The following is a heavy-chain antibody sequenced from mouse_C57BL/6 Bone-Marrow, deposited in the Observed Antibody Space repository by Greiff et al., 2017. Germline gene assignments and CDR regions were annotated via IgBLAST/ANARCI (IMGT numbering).Heavy chain of an antibody. CDR1: GFNIKDDY. Sequence: VLLQQSGAELVRPGASVKLSCPASGFNIKDDYMHWVKQRPEQGLEWIGWIDPENGYTEYAPKFQGKATITADTSSNTAYLQLSSLTSEDTAIYYCTLANWDDYWGQGTTLTVSS. J-gene: IGHJ2*01. D-gene: IGHD4-1*01. CDR2: IDPENGYT. CDR3: TLANWDDY. V-gene: IGHV14-4*01.